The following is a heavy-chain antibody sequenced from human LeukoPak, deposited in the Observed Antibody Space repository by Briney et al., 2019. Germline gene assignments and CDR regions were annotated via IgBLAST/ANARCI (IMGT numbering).Heavy chain of an antibody. CDR3: AGGRGVWFGELFFFDP. V-gene: IGHV4-59*01. J-gene: IGHJ5*02. D-gene: IGHD3-10*01. CDR1: GGSISSYY. CDR2: IYYSGST. Sequence: PSETLSLTCTVSGGSISSYYWSWIRQPPGKGLEWIGYIYYSGSTNYNPSLKSRVTISVDTSKNQFSLKLSSVTAADTAVYYCAGGRGVWFGELFFFDPWGQGTLVTVSS.